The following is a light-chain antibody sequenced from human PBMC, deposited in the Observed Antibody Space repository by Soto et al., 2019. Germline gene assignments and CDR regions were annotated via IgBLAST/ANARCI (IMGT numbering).Light chain of an antibody. V-gene: IGKV1-5*03. CDR1: QSISSW. CDR3: QQYKSFSLT. J-gene: IGKJ4*01. Sequence: DIQMTQSPSTLSASVGDRVTITCRASQSISSWLAWYQQKPGQAPKLLIYKTSNLESGVPSRFSGSGSGTEFSLTISSLQPDDFATYYCQQYKSFSLTFGGGTRVEVK. CDR2: KTS.